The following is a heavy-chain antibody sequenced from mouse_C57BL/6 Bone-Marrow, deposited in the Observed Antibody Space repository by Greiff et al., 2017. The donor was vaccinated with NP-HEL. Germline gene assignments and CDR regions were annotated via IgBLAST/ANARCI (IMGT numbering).Heavy chain of an antibody. J-gene: IGHJ1*03. V-gene: IGHV1-55*01. Sequence: QVQLQQSGAELVKPGASVKMSCKASGYTFTSYWITWVKQRPGQGLEWIGDIYPGSGSTNYNEKFKSKATLTVDTSSSTAYMQLSSLTSEDSAVYYCARPFYDGYYWYFDVWGTGTTVTVSS. CDR1: GYTFTSYW. CDR2: IYPGSGST. D-gene: IGHD2-3*01. CDR3: ARPFYDGYYWYFDV.